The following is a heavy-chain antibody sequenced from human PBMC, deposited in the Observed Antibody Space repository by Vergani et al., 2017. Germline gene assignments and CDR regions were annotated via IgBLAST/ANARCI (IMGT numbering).Heavy chain of an antibody. J-gene: IGHJ4*02. V-gene: IGHV3-23*01. D-gene: IGHD5-24*01. CDR2: ISGSGGRT. CDR1: GFTSSNYA. CDR3: ARRRDGYNYFFDY. Sequence: EVQLLESGGGLVKPGGSLRLSCAASGFTSSNYAMGWVRQAPGKGLEWVSGISGSGGRTYYAHSVKGRFSISRYNSMNTVYLLMNSVRAEDTAAYYCARRRDGYNYFFDYWGQGTLVTVSS.